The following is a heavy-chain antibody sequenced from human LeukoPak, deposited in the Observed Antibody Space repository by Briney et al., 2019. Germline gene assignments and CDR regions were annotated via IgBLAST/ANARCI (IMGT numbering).Heavy chain of an antibody. CDR2: IYYSGST. CDR1: GGSISSSSYY. V-gene: IGHV4-39*07. D-gene: IGHD2-2*01. CDR3: ARVEGRSHQSHWVWAFDI. Sequence: SETLSLTCIVSGGSISSSSYYWGWIRQPPGKGLEWVGSIYYSGSTYYNPSLKSRVTISVDTSKNQFSLKLSSVTAADTAVYYCARVEGRSHQSHWVWAFDIWGQGTMVTVSS. J-gene: IGHJ3*02.